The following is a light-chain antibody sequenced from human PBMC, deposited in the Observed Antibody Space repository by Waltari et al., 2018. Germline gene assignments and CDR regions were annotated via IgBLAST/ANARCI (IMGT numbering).Light chain of an antibody. J-gene: IGLJ3*02. CDR1: SGSIASTPY. CDR2: KTN. V-gene: IGLV8-61*01. CDR3: LLYTGSGIWV. Sequence: QTVVTHEPSSSVSPGGTVTLTCALSSGSIASTPYARWYQQTPGQAPRTLVYKTNSRSSGVPDRFSGSVLGNKAALTITGAQADDESDYYCLLYTGSGIWVFGGGTKLTVL.